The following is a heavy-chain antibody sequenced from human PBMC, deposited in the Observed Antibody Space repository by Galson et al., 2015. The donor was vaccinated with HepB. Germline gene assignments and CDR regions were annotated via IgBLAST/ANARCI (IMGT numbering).Heavy chain of an antibody. CDR2: VYYSGGT. J-gene: IGHJ4*02. CDR3: ARRGALAGFYYCDY. D-gene: IGHD6-19*01. CDR1: GGSTSSNGYY. V-gene: IGHV4-39*01. Sequence: SEPLSLTCTVSGGSTSSNGYYWGWIRQPPGTGLEWIGNVYYSGGTYYNPSLKSRLTISVDTPQIQFSLKLTSVTAADTAVYYCARRGALAGFYYCDYWGQGTLVTVSS.